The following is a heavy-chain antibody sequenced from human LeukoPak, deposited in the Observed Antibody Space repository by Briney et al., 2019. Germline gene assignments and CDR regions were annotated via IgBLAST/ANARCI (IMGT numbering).Heavy chain of an antibody. D-gene: IGHD2-21*01. CDR1: GFTFDDYA. J-gene: IGHJ3*02. Sequence: GGSLRLSCAASGFTFDDYAMHWVRQAPGKGLEWVSGISWNSGSIGYADSVKGRFTISRDNAKNSLYLQMNSLRAEDTALYYCAKDIGRFPHALDIWGQGTMVTVSS. CDR3: AKDIGRFPHALDI. CDR2: ISWNSGSI. V-gene: IGHV3-9*01.